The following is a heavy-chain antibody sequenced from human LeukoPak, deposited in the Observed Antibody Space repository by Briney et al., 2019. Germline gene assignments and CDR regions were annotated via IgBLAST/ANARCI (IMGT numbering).Heavy chain of an antibody. V-gene: IGHV3-21*01. Sequence: GGSLRLSCAASGFTFSSYTMNWVRQAPGKGLAWVSSMHTSSTYIYDADSVRGRFTSSRDNAKNSLYLGMSSLRVEDTAVYYCARGEGYYASGSYYIDYWGQGTLVSVPS. D-gene: IGHD3-10*01. CDR2: MHTSSTYI. CDR1: GFTFSSYT. J-gene: IGHJ4*02. CDR3: ARGEGYYASGSYYIDY.